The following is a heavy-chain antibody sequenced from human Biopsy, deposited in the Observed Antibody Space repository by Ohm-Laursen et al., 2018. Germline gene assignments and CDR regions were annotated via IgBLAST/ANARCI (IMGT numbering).Heavy chain of an antibody. CDR3: ARGPRGLVVITTTALYFDY. Sequence: ASVKASCTPSGYSFTSYYLHWVRQAPGQGLEWMGRITPNNDTTAYAQKFQGRITMTKDTSTSTVYMDLSSLTSADTAVYYCARGPRGLVVITTTALYFDYWGQGNLVTVSS. CDR1: GYSFTSYY. D-gene: IGHD3-22*01. J-gene: IGHJ4*02. CDR2: ITPNNDTT. V-gene: IGHV1-46*01.